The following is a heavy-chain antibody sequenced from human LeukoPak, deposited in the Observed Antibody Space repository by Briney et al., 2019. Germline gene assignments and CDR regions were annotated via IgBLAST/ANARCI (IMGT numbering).Heavy chain of an antibody. Sequence: GGSLRLSCAASGFTFSNAWMNWVRQAPGKGLEWVGRIKSKTDGGTTDYAAPVKGRFTISRDDSKNTLYLQMNSLKTEDTAVYYCTTSNRWIGTGFDYWGQGTLVTVSS. D-gene: IGHD1-7*01. V-gene: IGHV3-15*07. CDR2: IKSKTDGGTT. J-gene: IGHJ4*02. CDR3: TTSNRWIGTGFDY. CDR1: GFTFSNAW.